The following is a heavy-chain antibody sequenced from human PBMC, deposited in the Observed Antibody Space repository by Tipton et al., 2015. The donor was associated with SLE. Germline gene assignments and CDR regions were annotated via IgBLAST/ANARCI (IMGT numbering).Heavy chain of an antibody. J-gene: IGHJ3*02. CDR3: ATTVTTWGAFDI. V-gene: IGHV3-74*01. Sequence: SLRLSCAASGFTFSRYWMHWVRQAPGKGPVWVSHINGDGSSTRYADSVKGRFTISRDNAKNTLYLQMDGLRAEDTAVYYCATTVTTWGAFDIWGQGTMVTVSS. D-gene: IGHD4-17*01. CDR2: INGDGSST. CDR1: GFTFSRYW.